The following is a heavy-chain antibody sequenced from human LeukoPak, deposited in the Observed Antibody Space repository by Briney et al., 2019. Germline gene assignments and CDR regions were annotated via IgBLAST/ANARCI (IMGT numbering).Heavy chain of an antibody. V-gene: IGHV3-23*01. CDR3: AKVQEYAHPRESMDV. D-gene: IGHD2-2*01. J-gene: IGHJ6*02. Sequence: PGGSLRLSCAASGFTVSINYMSWVRQAPGKGLEWVSAISGSGGSTYYADSVKGRFTISRDNSKNTLYLQMNSLRAEDTAVYYCAKVQEYAHPRESMDVWGQGTTVTVSS. CDR2: ISGSGGST. CDR1: GFTVSINY.